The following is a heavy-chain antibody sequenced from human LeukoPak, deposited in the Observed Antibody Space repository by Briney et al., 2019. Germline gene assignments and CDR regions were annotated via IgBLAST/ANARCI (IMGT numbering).Heavy chain of an antibody. V-gene: IGHV4-38-2*02. Sequence: SETLSLTCTVSGYSISSGYYWGWIRQPPGKGLEWIGSIYHSGSTYYNPSLKSRVTISVDTSKNQFSLKLSSVTAADTAVYYCASSMVRGPNWFDPWGQGTLVTVSS. CDR3: ASSMVRGPNWFDP. J-gene: IGHJ5*02. D-gene: IGHD3-10*01. CDR2: IYHSGST. CDR1: GYSISSGYY.